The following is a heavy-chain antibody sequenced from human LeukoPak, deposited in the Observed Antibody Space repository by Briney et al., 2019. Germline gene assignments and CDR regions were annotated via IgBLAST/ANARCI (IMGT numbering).Heavy chain of an antibody. CDR3: ARGGYYGSGNDFRFDP. CDR1: GGSISSYY. Sequence: SETLSLTCTVSGGSISSYYWSWIRQSPGKGLECIGYIHYTGSTNYNPSLKSRVTISVETSKNPFSLKLKSVTAADTAVYYCARGGYYGSGNDFRFDPWGQGTLVTVPS. CDR2: IHYTGST. D-gene: IGHD3-10*01. V-gene: IGHV4-59*01. J-gene: IGHJ5*02.